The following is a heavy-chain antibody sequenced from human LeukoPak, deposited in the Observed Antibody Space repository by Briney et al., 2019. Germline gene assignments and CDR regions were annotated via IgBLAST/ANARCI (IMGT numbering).Heavy chain of an antibody. CDR2: ISGSGGGT. Sequence: GGSLRLSCAASGFTFSSYAMSWVRQAPGKGLEWVSAISGSGGGTYYADSVKGRFTISRDNSKNTLYLQMNSLRAEDTAVYYCAKVPPHYYGSGSYYFFDYWGQGTLVTVSS. CDR1: GFTFSSYA. J-gene: IGHJ4*02. CDR3: AKVPPHYYGSGSYYFFDY. V-gene: IGHV3-23*01. D-gene: IGHD3-10*01.